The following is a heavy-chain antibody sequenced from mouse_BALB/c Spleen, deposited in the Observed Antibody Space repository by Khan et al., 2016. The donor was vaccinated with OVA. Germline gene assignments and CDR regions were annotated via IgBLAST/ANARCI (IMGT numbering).Heavy chain of an antibody. CDR2: INTYTGEP. V-gene: IGHV9-3-1*01. J-gene: IGHJ4*01. D-gene: IGHD4-1*02. Sequence: QIQFVQSGPELKKPGETVKISCKVSGNTFTTYGMNLVKQAPGKGLQWMGWINTYTGEPTYADDFKGRFAFSLETSASTAYLQINNLKYEDTPTYFAASTANFSCFMVYWGQGTTLTVSS. CDR1: GNTFTTYG. CDR3: ASTANFSCFMVY.